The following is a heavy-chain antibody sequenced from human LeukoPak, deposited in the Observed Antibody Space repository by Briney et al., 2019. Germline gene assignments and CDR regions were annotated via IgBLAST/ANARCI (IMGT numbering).Heavy chain of an antibody. CDR2: IYPGDSDT. J-gene: IGHJ4*02. V-gene: IGHV5-51*01. CDR3: ARHTPQPNVEAGIPREGPDY. Sequence: GESLKISCEGSGYNFGTYWIGWVRQMPGKGLEWMGIIYPGDSDTKYSPSFQGQVTISADKSIKTAFLQWSSLKASDTAMYYCARHTPQPNVEAGIPREGPDYWGQGTLVTVSS. CDR1: GYNFGTYW. D-gene: IGHD1-14*01.